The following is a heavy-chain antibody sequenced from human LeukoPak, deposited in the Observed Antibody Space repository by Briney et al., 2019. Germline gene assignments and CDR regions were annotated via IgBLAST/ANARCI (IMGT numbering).Heavy chain of an antibody. CDR3: ARGKYGDYVDFDY. CDR2: IYHIGST. V-gene: IGHV4-4*02. D-gene: IGHD4-17*01. CDR1: GGSISNGNW. Sequence: SETLSLTRGVSGGSISNGNWWSWVRQPPGKGLEWIGEIYHIGSTNYNPSLKSRVTISVDKSKNQFSLNLSSVTAADTAVYYCARGKYGDYVDFDYWGQGTLVTVSS. J-gene: IGHJ4*02.